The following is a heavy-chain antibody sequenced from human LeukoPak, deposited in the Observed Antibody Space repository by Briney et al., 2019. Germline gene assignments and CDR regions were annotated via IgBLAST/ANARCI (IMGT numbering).Heavy chain of an antibody. V-gene: IGHV3-48*01. CDR1: GFSFSSYS. D-gene: IGHD2-21*01. CDR3: ARLFGSDGY. Sequence: LSGGSLRLSCSASGFSFSSYSMDWVRQAPGKGLEWAAYISSNGDVTHYADSVKGRFTISRDNAKNLLYLQMNSLRAEDTAVYYCARLFGSDGYWGQGTPVTVSS. J-gene: IGHJ4*02. CDR2: ISSNGDVT.